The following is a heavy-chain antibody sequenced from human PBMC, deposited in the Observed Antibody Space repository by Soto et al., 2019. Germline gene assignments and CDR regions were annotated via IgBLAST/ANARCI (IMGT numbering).Heavy chain of an antibody. Sequence: QVQLVQSGAEEKKPGASVKVSCKASGYTFTGYAMNWVRQAPGQGLEWMGWINAGNGNTKYSQKFQGRVTIPRDTSASTAYIELSSLRSEDTAVYYCARAVAVPADFDYWGQGTLVTVSS. CDR1: GYTFTGYA. D-gene: IGHD6-19*01. J-gene: IGHJ4*02. V-gene: IGHV1-3*05. CDR2: INAGNGNT. CDR3: ARAVAVPADFDY.